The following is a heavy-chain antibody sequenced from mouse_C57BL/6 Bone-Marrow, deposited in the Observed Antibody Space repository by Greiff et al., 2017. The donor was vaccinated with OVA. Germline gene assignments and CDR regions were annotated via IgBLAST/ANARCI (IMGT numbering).Heavy chain of an antibody. CDR1: GYTFTSYW. V-gene: IGHV1-64*01. J-gene: IGHJ4*01. D-gene: IGHD2-14*01. CDR3: AREDRKDAMDY. CDR2: IHPNSGST. Sequence: QVQLQQPGAELVKPGASVKLSCKASGYTFTSYWMHWVKQRPGQGLEWIGMIHPNSGSTNYNEKFKSKATLTVDKSSSTAYMQLSSLTSEDSAVYYCAREDRKDAMDYWGQGTSVTVSS.